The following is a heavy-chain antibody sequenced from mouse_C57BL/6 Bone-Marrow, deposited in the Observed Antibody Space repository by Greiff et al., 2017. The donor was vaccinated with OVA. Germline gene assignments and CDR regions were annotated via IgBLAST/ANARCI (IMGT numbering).Heavy chain of an antibody. D-gene: IGHD2-5*01. J-gene: IGHJ4*01. CDR1: GYTFTSYD. Sequence: QVHVKQSGPELVKPGASVKLSCKASGYTFTSYDINWVKQRPGQGLEWIGWIYPRDGSTKYNEKFKGKATLTVDTSSSTAYMELHSLTSEDSAVYVCARENPSNSNPYYYAMDYWGQGTSVTVSS. V-gene: IGHV1-85*01. CDR3: ARENPSNSNPYYYAMDY. CDR2: IYPRDGST.